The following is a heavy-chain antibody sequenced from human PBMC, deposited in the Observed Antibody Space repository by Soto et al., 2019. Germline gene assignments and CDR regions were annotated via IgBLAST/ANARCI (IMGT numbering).Heavy chain of an antibody. D-gene: IGHD3-3*01. CDR1: GGTISSFG. J-gene: IGHJ4*02. V-gene: IGHV1-69*01. CDR2: IVPIDGST. CDR3: ARSFTKSRRGGVAFDY. Sequence: QVQLVQSGAEVKKPGSSVKVSCTTSGGTISSFGMNWVRQAPGQGREWMGGIVPIDGSTKYAEKFQGRVTITADASPGTVYMDLSRLRSEDTAVYYCARSFTKSRRGGVAFDYWGQGTLLTVSP.